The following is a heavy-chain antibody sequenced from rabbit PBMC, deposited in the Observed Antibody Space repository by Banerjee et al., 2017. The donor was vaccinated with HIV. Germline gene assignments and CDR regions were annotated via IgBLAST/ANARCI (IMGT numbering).Heavy chain of an antibody. Sequence: QEQLEESGGDLVKPEGSLTLTCTASGFSFNNSYVMCWVRQAPGKGLEWIACINSNTGTTGYASWAKGPYTTSKTAWTTVTLQMTSLTAADSATDFCARDAGYAGSNLWGPGTLVTVS. CDR2: INSNTGTT. CDR1: GFSFNNSYV. V-gene: IGHV1S45*01. CDR3: ARDAGYAGSNL. J-gene: IGHJ4*01. D-gene: IGHD4-2*01.